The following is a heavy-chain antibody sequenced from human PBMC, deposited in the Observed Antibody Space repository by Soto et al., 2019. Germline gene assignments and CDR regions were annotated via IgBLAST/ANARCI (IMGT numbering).Heavy chain of an antibody. D-gene: IGHD6-13*01. Sequence: SETLSLTCPASGGSISSYYWSWIRQPPGKGLEWIGYIYYSGSTNYNPSLKSRVTISVDTSKNQFSLKLSSVTAADTAVYYCARLSIAAAGNWFDPWGQGTLVTVSS. CDR1: GGSISSYY. V-gene: IGHV4-59*08. J-gene: IGHJ5*02. CDR3: ARLSIAAAGNWFDP. CDR2: IYYSGST.